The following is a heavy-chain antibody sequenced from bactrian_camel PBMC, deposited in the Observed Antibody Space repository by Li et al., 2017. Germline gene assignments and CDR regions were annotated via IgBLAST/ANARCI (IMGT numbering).Heavy chain of an antibody. CDR3: AKRLHEGNWYDFGD. D-gene: IGHD2*01. CDR2: ISSGGKT. V-gene: IGHV3S10*01. CDR1: GFTFENAH. J-gene: IGHJ6*01. Sequence: VQLVESGGGSVQAGGSLRLSCAASGFTFENAHMDWVRQAPGKGFEWVSRISSGGKTYYAASAKGRFTVSHDNAKNTMWLQLNSLETEDTAMYYCAKRLHEGNWYDFGDWGQGTQVTVS.